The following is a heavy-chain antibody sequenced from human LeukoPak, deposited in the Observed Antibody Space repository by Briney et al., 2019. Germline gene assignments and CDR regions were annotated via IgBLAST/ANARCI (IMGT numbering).Heavy chain of an antibody. CDR2: IGGSPSIT. Sequence: PGGSLRLSCVASVYSFNNYLMNWVRQAPGKGLEWIAYIGGSPSITYYADSVKGRFTISRDNARHSVYLQMSSLREEDTAVYYCAKETYLDFSTFYFDSWGQGSLVTVSS. D-gene: IGHD3-3*01. CDR3: AKETYLDFSTFYFDS. J-gene: IGHJ4*02. CDR1: VYSFNNYL. V-gene: IGHV3-48*02.